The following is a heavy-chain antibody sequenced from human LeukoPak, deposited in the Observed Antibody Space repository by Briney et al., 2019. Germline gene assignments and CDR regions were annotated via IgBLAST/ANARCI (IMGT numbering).Heavy chain of an antibody. J-gene: IGHJ4*02. V-gene: IGHV1-69*04. Sequence: SVKVSCKASGGTFSSYAISWVRQAPGQGLEWMGRIIPILGIANYAQKFQGRVTITADKSTSTAYMELSSLRSEDTAVYYCARDADYGDYTDYWGQGTLVTVSS. D-gene: IGHD4-17*01. CDR3: ARDADYGDYTDY. CDR2: IIPILGIA. CDR1: GGTFSSYA.